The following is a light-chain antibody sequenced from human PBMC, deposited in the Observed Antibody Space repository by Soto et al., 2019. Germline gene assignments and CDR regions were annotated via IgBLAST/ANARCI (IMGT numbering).Light chain of an antibody. CDR2: DAS. CDR1: QSVSYC. J-gene: IGKJ1*01. CDR3: QQYNNWPWT. V-gene: IGKV3D-15*01. Sequence: EIVLTQSPGTLSLSPGERATLSCRASQSVSYCLAWYQQKPGQAPRLLIYDASSRATGVPARFSGSGSGTEFTLTISSLQSEDFAVYYCQQYNNWPWTFGQGTKVDIK.